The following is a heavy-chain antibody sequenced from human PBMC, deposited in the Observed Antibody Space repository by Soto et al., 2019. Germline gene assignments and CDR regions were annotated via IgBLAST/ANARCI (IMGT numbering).Heavy chain of an antibody. CDR1: GGTFSSYA. V-gene: IGHV1-69*12. CDR2: IIPIFGTA. J-gene: IGHJ6*02. CDR3: ASGGITMVRGVIGLVDYYYGMDV. D-gene: IGHD3-10*01. Sequence: QVQLVQSGAEVKKPGSSVKVSCKASGGTFSSYAISWVRQAPGQGLEWMGGIIPIFGTANYAQKFQGRVXITADEATSTXXMXLXXLRSEDTAVYYCASGGITMVRGVIGLVDYYYGMDVWGQGTTVTVSS.